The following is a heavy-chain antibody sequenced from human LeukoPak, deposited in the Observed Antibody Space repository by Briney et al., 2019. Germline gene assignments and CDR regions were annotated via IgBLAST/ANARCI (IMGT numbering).Heavy chain of an antibody. V-gene: IGHV3-74*03. CDR2: ISHDGSST. D-gene: IGHD3/OR15-3a*01. J-gene: IGHJ2*01. Sequence: GGSLRLSCAASRFTFSNYWMHWVRQAPGKGLVWVSRISHDGSSTTYADSVKGRFTISRDNAENTLYLQMNSLRAEDTAVYYCAREHVGRGNWYFDLWGRGTLVTVSS. CDR3: AREHVGRGNWYFDL. CDR1: RFTFSNYW.